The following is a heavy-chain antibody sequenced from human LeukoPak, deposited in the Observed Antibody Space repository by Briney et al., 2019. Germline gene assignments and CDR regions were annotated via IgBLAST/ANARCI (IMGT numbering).Heavy chain of an antibody. CDR3: ARDSSGYAFDI. D-gene: IGHD3-22*01. Sequence: ASVKVSCKASGGTFSSYAISWVRQAPGQGLEWMGIINPSGGSTSYAQKFQGRVTMTRDMSTSTVYMELSSLRSEDTAVYYCARDSSGYAFDIWGQGTMVTVSS. CDR2: INPSGGST. V-gene: IGHV1-46*01. J-gene: IGHJ3*02. CDR1: GGTFSSYA.